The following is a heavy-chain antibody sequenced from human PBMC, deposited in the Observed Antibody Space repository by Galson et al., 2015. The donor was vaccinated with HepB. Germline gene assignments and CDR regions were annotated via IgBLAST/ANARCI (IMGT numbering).Heavy chain of an antibody. Sequence: SLRLSCAASGFTFTIYAMSWVRQAPGRGLEWVSTISGSGGSTYYAESVKGRFTISRDNSKNTLYLQMNSLRAEDTAVYYCANFHLRHGYWGQGTLVTVSS. CDR1: GFTFTIYA. J-gene: IGHJ4*02. CDR2: ISGSGGST. V-gene: IGHV3-23*01. CDR3: ANFHLRHGY.